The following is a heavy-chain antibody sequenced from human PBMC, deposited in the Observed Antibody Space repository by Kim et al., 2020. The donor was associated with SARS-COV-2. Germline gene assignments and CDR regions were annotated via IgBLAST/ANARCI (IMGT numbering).Heavy chain of an antibody. D-gene: IGHD3-3*01. CDR3: ARHGIENVRVTIFGVVGFDP. CDR1: GGSISSSSYY. CDR2: IYYSGST. Sequence: SETLSLTCTVSGGSISSSSYYWGWIRQPPGKGLEWIGSIYYSGSTYYNPSLKSRVTISVDTSKNQFSLKLSSVTAANTAVYYCARHGIENVRVTIFGVVGFDPWGQGTLVTVSS. J-gene: IGHJ5*02. V-gene: IGHV4-39*01.